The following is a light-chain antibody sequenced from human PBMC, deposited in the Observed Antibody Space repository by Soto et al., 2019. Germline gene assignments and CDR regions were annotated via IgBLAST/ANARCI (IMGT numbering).Light chain of an antibody. CDR2: GTS. J-gene: IGLJ3*02. CDR3: SSFGPPYNWA. V-gene: IGLV1-40*01. Sequence: QSVLTQPPSVSGAPGQRVTISCTGGASNIGANYDVHWYQQLPGTAPKLLIYGTSNRPSGVPDRFSGSKSDNTASLTISGLQTDDEALYFCSSFGPPYNWAFGGGTKLTVL. CDR1: ASNIGANYD.